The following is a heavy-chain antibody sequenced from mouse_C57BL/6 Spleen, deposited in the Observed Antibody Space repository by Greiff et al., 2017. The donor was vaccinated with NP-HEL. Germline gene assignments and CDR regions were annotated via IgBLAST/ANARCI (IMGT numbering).Heavy chain of an antibody. J-gene: IGHJ3*01. CDR3: ARGYGSLQGAWFAY. Sequence: VQLQQSGAELVKPGASVKLSCTASGFNIKDYYMHWVKQRTEQGLEWIGRIDPEDGETKYAPKFQGKATLTADTSSNTAYLQLSSLTSGDTAVYYWARGYGSLQGAWFAYWGQGTLVTVSA. CDR1: GFNIKDYY. V-gene: IGHV14-2*01. CDR2: IDPEDGET. D-gene: IGHD2-2*01.